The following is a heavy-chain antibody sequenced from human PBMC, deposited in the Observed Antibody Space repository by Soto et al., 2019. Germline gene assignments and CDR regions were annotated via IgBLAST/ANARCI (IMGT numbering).Heavy chain of an antibody. D-gene: IGHD2-21*02. CDR2: FDPEDGET. CDR1: GYTLTELS. Sequence: ASVKVSCKVSGYTLTELSMHWVRQAPGKGLEWMGGFDPEDGETIYAQKFQGRVTMTEDTSTDTAYMELSSLRSEDTAVYYCATGGPLAYCGGDCYLTFDYWGQGTLVTVSS. CDR3: ATGGPLAYCGGDCYLTFDY. J-gene: IGHJ4*02. V-gene: IGHV1-24*01.